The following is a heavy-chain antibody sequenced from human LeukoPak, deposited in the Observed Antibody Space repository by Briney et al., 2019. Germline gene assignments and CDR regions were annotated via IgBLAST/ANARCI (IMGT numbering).Heavy chain of an antibody. D-gene: IGHD3-10*01. CDR1: GYTFTGYY. CDR2: INPNSGGT. CDR3: ARVYDVDYYGSGSYYNPYYFDY. Sequence: ASVKVSCKASGYTFTGYYMHWVRQAPGQGLEWMGWINPNSGGTNYAQKFQGRVTMTRDTSISTAYMELSRLRSDDTAVYYCARVYDVDYYGSGSYYNPYYFDYWGQGTLVTVSS. V-gene: IGHV1-2*02. J-gene: IGHJ4*02.